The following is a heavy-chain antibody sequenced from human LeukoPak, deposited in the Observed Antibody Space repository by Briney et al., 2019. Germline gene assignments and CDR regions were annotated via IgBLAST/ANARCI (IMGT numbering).Heavy chain of an antibody. D-gene: IGHD3-22*01. J-gene: IGHJ4*02. CDR1: GFTFSSYA. Sequence: GGSLRLSCAASGFTFSSYAMSWGRQAPGKGLEWVSAISGSGGSTYYADSVKGRFTISRAHPKNTLYMQMNSLRAEDTAVYYCAKDLYTMYDSSGYYYGHFDYWGQGTLVTVSS. CDR3: AKDLYTMYDSSGYYYGHFDY. V-gene: IGHV3-23*01. CDR2: ISGSGGST.